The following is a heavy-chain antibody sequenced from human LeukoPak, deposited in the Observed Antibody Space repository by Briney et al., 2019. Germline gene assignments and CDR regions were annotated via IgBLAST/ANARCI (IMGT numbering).Heavy chain of an antibody. CDR3: AGGGELLYVSDY. CDR1: GGSISSYY. V-gene: IGHV4-59*01. D-gene: IGHD3-10*01. J-gene: IGHJ4*02. Sequence: SETLSLTCTVSGGSISSYYWSWIRQPPGKGLEWIGYIYYSGSTNYNPSLKSRVTISIDTSKNQFSLKLSSVTAADTAVYYCAGGGELLYVSDYWGQGTLVTVSS. CDR2: IYYSGST.